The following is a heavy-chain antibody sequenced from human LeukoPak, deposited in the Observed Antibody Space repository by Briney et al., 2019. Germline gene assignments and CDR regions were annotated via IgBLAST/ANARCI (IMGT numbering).Heavy chain of an antibody. J-gene: IGHJ4*02. CDR3: AHSQFYYYGSGIYHDY. V-gene: IGHV2-5*02. CDR2: IYWDDDK. CDR1: GFSLSTRGVG. Sequence: SGPTLVKPTPTLTLTCTFSGFSLSTRGVGVGWIRQPPGKALEWLSLIYWDDDKRYSPSLKSRLTITKDTSKNQVVLTMTNMDPVDTATYYCAHSQFYYYGSGIYHDYWGQGTLVTVSS. D-gene: IGHD3-10*01.